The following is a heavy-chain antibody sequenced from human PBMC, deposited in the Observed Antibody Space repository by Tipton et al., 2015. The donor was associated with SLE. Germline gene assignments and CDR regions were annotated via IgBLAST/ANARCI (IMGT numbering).Heavy chain of an antibody. CDR1: GFTFSSYW. CDR3: ARDGRGSGSCWDY. Sequence: SLRLSCAASGFTFSSYWMHWVRQAPGKGLVWVSRSDGSSTSYADSVKGRFTISRDNAKNTLYLQMNSLRAEDTAVYYCARDGRGSGSCWDYWGQGTLVTVSS. CDR2: SDGSST. J-gene: IGHJ4*02. V-gene: IGHV3-74*01. D-gene: IGHD1-26*01.